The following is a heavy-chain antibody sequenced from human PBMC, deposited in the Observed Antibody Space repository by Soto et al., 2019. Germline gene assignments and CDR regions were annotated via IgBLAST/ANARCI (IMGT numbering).Heavy chain of an antibody. CDR3: ARMLRRRGVDY. D-gene: IGHD3-10*01. Sequence: QVQLVQSGAEEKKPGASVTVSCKASGYTFTSYAMPWVRQAPGQRLEWMGWINAGNGNTKYSQKFQGRVTTTKDTSASTAYMGLSILRSEDTAVYYCARMLRRRGVDYWGQGTLVTVSS. CDR1: GYTFTSYA. V-gene: IGHV1-3*05. J-gene: IGHJ4*02. CDR2: INAGNGNT.